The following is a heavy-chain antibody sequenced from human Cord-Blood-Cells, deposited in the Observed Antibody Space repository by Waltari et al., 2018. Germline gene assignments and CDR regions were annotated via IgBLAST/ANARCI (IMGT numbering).Heavy chain of an antibody. D-gene: IGHD3-16*02. CDR1: GFTFSSYS. CDR2: ISSSSSTI. J-gene: IGHJ4*02. V-gene: IGHV3-48*02. CDR3: ARDSRVGGIIGY. Sequence: EVQLVESGGGLVQPGGSLRLSCAASGFTFSSYSMNRVRQAPGKGLGGVSDISSSSSTIYYADSVKGRFTISRDNAKNSLYLQMNSLRDEDTAVYYCARDSRVGGIIGYWGQGTLVTVSS.